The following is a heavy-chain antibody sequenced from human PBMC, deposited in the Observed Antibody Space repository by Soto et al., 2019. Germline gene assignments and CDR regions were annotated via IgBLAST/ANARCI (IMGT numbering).Heavy chain of an antibody. J-gene: IGHJ4*02. Sequence: QVQLVQSGAEVKKPGSSVNVSCKASGGTFSSYAISWVRQAPGQGLEWMGGIIPIFGTANYAQKFQGRVTITADESTSTAHMELSSLRTEDTAVYYCARGASSTTDEPFDYWGQGTLVTVAS. CDR3: ARGASSTTDEPFDY. CDR1: GGTFSSYA. D-gene: IGHD4-4*01. CDR2: IIPIFGTA. V-gene: IGHV1-69*01.